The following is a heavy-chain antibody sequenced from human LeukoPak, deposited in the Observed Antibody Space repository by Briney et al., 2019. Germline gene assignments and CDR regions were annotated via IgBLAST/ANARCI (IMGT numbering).Heavy chain of an antibody. CDR2: IKQDGSEK. CDR3: ARDKGIVVVPAAFNWFDP. V-gene: IGHV3-7*01. Sequence: GGSLRLSCAASGFTLSSHWMGWVRQAPGKGLEWVANIKQDGSEKYYVDSVKGRFTISRDNAKNSLYLQMNSLRAEDTAVYYCARDKGIVVVPAAFNWFDPWGQGTLVTVSS. D-gene: IGHD2-2*01. CDR1: GFTLSSHW. J-gene: IGHJ5*02.